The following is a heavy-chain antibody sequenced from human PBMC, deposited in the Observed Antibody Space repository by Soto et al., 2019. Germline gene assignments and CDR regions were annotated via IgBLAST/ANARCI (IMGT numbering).Heavy chain of an antibody. D-gene: IGHD3-22*01. J-gene: IGHJ4*02. Sequence: ASVKVSCKASGYTFTSYYMHWVRQAPGQGLEWMGIINPSGGSTSYAQKFQGRVTMTRDTSTSTVYMELSSLRSEDTAVYYCARDPTGADSSGYYPPYFDYWGQGTLVTVSS. CDR1: GYTFTSYY. V-gene: IGHV1-46*03. CDR3: ARDPTGADSSGYYPPYFDY. CDR2: INPSGGST.